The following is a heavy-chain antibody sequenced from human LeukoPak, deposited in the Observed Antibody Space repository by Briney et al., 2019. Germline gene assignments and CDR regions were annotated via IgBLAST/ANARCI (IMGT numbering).Heavy chain of an antibody. J-gene: IGHJ4*02. CDR2: INPNSGGT. D-gene: IGHD5-12*01. Sequence: GASVKVSCKASGYTFTGYYMHWVRQAPGQGLEWVAWINPNSGGTKYAQKFQGRVTMTRDTSINTAYMELSRLRSDDTAVYYCARYRYGNSGYVYFDYWGQGTLVTVSS. CDR1: GYTFTGYY. CDR3: ARYRYGNSGYVYFDY. V-gene: IGHV1-2*02.